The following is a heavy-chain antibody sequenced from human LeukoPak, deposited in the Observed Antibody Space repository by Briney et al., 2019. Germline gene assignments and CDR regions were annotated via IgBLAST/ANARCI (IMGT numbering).Heavy chain of an antibody. CDR2: IRSKAYGGTT. J-gene: IGHJ4*02. CDR1: GFTFGDYA. CDR3: ARRYCSGGSCSYFDY. D-gene: IGHD2-15*01. Sequence: GRSLRLSCTASGFTFGDYAMSWVRQAPGKGLEWVGFIRSKAYGGTTEYAASVKGRFTISRDNSKNTLYLQMNSLRAEDTAVYYCARRYCSGGSCSYFDYWGQGTLVTVSS. V-gene: IGHV3-49*04.